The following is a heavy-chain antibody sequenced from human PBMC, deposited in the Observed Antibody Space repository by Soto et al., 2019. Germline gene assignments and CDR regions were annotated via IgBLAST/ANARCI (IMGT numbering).Heavy chain of an antibody. CDR1: GGSFSGYY. V-gene: IGHV4-34*01. CDR3: ARATGVGWFDP. Sequence: SETLSLTCAVYGGSFSGYYWSWIRQPPGKGLEWIGEINHSGSTNYNPSLKSRVTISVDTSKNQFSLNLSSVTAADTAVYYCARATGVGWFDPWGQGTLVTVSS. J-gene: IGHJ5*02. D-gene: IGHD3-10*01. CDR2: INHSGST.